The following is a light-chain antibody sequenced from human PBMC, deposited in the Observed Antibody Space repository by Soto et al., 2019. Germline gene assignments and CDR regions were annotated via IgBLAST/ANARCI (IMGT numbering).Light chain of an antibody. CDR1: QSVSAN. CDR2: GAT. V-gene: IGKV3-15*01. Sequence: IVLTQSPATLSVSPGETATLSCRSSQSVSANLAWYQLKPGQAPRLLIYGATTSAAGFPGKFSGSGSGTEFTLTITGLQSEDSAVYYCQQYDNGPTFGPGTKGHIK. J-gene: IGKJ3*01. CDR3: QQYDNGPT.